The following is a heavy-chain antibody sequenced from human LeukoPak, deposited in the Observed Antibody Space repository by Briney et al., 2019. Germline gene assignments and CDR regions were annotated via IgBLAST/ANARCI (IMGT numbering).Heavy chain of an antibody. CDR2: IYYSGST. D-gene: IGHD2-15*01. V-gene: IGHV4-59*01. J-gene: IGHJ4*02. CDR1: GGSISSYY. CDR3: ARAVAPTYYFDF. Sequence: SETLSLTCTVSGGSISSYYWSWIRQPPGKGLEWIGYIYYSGSTNYNPSLKSRVTISGDTSKNQFSPKLSSVTAADAAIYYCARAVAPTYYFDFWGQGTLVTVSS.